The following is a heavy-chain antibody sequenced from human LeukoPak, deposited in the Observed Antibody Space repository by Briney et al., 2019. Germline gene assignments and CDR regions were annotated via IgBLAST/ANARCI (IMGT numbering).Heavy chain of an antibody. CDR2: ISSSSSYI. V-gene: IGHV3-21*01. D-gene: IGHD4-17*01. CDR3: ARSSGLYYGDYDY. Sequence: GGSLRHSCAASGFTFSSYSMNWVRQAPGKGLEWVSSISSSSSYIYYADSVKGRFTISRDNAKNSLYLQMNSLRAEDTAVYYCARSSGLYYGDYDYWGQGAMLTVSS. CDR1: GFTFSSYS. J-gene: IGHJ4*02.